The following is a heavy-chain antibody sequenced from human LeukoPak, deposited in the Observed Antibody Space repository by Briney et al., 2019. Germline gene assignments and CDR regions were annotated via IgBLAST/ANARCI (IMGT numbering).Heavy chain of an antibody. D-gene: IGHD4-17*01. J-gene: IGHJ4*02. Sequence: ASVTVSCTVSGYTLTELSMHWVRQAPGKGLEWMGGFDPEDGETIYAQKFQGRVTMTEDTSTDTAYMELSSLRSEDTAVYYCATRLYGDYGALDYWGQGTLNTVSS. V-gene: IGHV1-24*01. CDR2: FDPEDGET. CDR1: GYTLTELS. CDR3: ATRLYGDYGALDY.